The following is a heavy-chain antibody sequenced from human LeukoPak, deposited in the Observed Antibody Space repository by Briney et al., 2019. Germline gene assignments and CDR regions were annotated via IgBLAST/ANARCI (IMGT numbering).Heavy chain of an antibody. Sequence: PSETLSLTCAVSGGSISSSNWWSWVRQPPGKGLEWIGEIYHSGSTNYNPSLKSRVTISVDKSRNQFSLKLSSVTAADTAVYYCARASGRPHYYYGMDVWGQGTTVTVSS. D-gene: IGHD3-10*01. J-gene: IGHJ6*02. V-gene: IGHV4-4*02. CDR2: IYHSGST. CDR1: GGSISSSNW. CDR3: ARASGRPHYYYGMDV.